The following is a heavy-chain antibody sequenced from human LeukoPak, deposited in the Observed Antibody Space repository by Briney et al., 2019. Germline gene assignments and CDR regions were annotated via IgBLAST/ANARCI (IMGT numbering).Heavy chain of an antibody. D-gene: IGHD3-22*01. V-gene: IGHV4-59*01. CDR1: GGSINGYY. CDR3: AGAYYYDSSGSQNFDY. J-gene: IGHJ4*02. CDR2: IYYSGGT. Sequence: PSKTLSLTCNVSGGSINGYYWNWIRQPPGEGLEWIGYIYYSGGTYYNPSLKSRVTISVDTSKNQFSLKLSSVTAADTAVYYCAGAYYYDSSGSQNFDYWGQGTLVTVSS.